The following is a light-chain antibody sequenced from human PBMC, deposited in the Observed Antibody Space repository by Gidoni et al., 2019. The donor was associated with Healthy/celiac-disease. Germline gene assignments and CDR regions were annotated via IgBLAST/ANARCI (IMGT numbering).Light chain of an antibody. CDR1: QSVSSN. CDR2: GAS. V-gene: IGKV3-15*01. Sequence: EIVMTHSPATLSVSPGERATLSCRASQSVSSNLAWYQQKPGQAPRLLIYGASTRATGIPARFSGSGSGTEFTLTISSLQSEDFAVYYCQQYNNWPGATFGGGTKVEIK. J-gene: IGKJ4*01. CDR3: QQYNNWPGAT.